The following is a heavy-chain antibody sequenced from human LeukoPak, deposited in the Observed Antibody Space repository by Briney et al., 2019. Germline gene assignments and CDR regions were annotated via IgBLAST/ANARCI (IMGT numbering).Heavy chain of an antibody. CDR2: ISYSSDDI. D-gene: IGHD2-15*01. CDR1: GFNFSSYS. J-gene: IGHJ6*03. CDR3: AREGGYNYYYYMDA. Sequence: GGSLRLSCAASGFNFSSYSMNWVRQAPGKGLEWVSSISYSSDDISYAGSVKGRFTISRDNAKNSLYLQMHSLRAEDTAVYYCAREGGYNYYYYMDAWGKGATVTVSS. V-gene: IGHV3-21*01.